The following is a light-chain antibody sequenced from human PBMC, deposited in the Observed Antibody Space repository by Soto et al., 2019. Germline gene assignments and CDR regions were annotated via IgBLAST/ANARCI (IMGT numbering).Light chain of an antibody. V-gene: IGKV3-11*01. J-gene: IGKJ4*01. CDR1: QSLGSY. Sequence: ENGFTQIPATPSLSPGGRPTLSCRASQSLGSYLAWYQQKPGQXPRXXIYGASNRATGIPARFSGSGSGTDFTLTISSLEPEDGAVYYGQQRSNWPLTFGGGTKVDIK. CDR2: GAS. CDR3: QQRSNWPLT.